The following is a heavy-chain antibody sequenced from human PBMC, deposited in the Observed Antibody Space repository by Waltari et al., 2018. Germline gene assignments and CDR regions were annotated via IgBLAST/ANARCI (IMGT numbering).Heavy chain of an antibody. CDR1: GYSITSAYW. CDR3: AGHEWGLPGF. J-gene: IGHJ4*02. D-gene: IGHD1-26*01. Sequence: QVQLQESGPGLVKPSETLSLTCGVSGYSITSAYWGAWFRLPPGKGLEWIASIHYTEHTQYAPSLKSRVTISADKSKNEVSLRLTSVTAADTAVYYCAGHEWGLPGFWGQGTLVTVSS. V-gene: IGHV4-38-2*01. CDR2: IHYTEHT.